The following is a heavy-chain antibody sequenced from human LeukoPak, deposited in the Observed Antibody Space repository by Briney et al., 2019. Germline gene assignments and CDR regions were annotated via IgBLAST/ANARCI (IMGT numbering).Heavy chain of an antibody. CDR3: ARLFPRSCSSTSCYVEDY. CDR2: IIPIFGTA. V-gene: IGHV1-69*13. Sequence: SVKVSCKASGGTFSSYAISWVRQAPGQGLEWMGGIIPIFGTANYAQKFQGRVTITADESTSTAYMELSSLRSEDTAVYYCARLFPRSCSSTSCYVEDYWGQGTLVTVSS. J-gene: IGHJ4*02. D-gene: IGHD2-2*01. CDR1: GGTFSSYA.